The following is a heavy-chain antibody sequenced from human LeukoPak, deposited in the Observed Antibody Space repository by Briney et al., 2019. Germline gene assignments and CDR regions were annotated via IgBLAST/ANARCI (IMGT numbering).Heavy chain of an antibody. Sequence: GGSLRLSCAASGFTFSRYWMHWVRQGPGKGLVWVSRINSDGSSTSYADSVKGRFTISRDNAKNTLYLQMNSLRDEDTAVYYCARPHSGHLFDYWGQGTLVTVSS. V-gene: IGHV3-74*01. CDR2: INSDGSST. CDR3: ARPHSGHLFDY. J-gene: IGHJ4*02. D-gene: IGHD3-10*01. CDR1: GFTFSRYW.